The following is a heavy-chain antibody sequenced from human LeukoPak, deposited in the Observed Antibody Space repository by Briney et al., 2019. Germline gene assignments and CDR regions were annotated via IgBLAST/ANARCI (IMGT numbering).Heavy chain of an antibody. CDR1: GGSISPYY. J-gene: IGHJ5*02. Sequence: PSETLSLTCTVSGGSISPYYWSWIRQPPGKGLEWIGYIFYSGSTNYNPSLKSRVTISVDTSKNQFSLHLSSVTAADTAVYYCARFSVAAAGTGWFDPWGQGTLVTVSA. D-gene: IGHD6-13*01. CDR3: ARFSVAAAGTGWFDP. V-gene: IGHV4-59*01. CDR2: IFYSGST.